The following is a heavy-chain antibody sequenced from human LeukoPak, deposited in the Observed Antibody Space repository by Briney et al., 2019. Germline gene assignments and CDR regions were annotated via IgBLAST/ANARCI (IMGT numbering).Heavy chain of an antibody. Sequence: SSETLSLTCTVSGGSISSGGYYWSWIRQHPGKGLEWIGYIYYGGSTYYNPSLKSRVTISVDTSKNQFSLKLSSVTAADTAVYYCARLQGIAVAWGAFDIWGQGTMVTVSS. CDR2: IYYGGST. V-gene: IGHV4-31*03. D-gene: IGHD6-19*01. J-gene: IGHJ3*02. CDR3: ARLQGIAVAWGAFDI. CDR1: GGSISSGGYY.